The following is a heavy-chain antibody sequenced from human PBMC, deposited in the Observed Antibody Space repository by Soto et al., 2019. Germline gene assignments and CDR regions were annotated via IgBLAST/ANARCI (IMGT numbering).Heavy chain of an antibody. D-gene: IGHD2-2*01. CDR2: IYYSGST. CDR1: GGSINSYY. J-gene: IGHJ3*02. CDR3: SLCRDDAFDI. Sequence: SETLSLTCTVSGGSINSYYWSWIRQPPGKGLEWIGYIYYSGSTNYNPSLKSRVTISVDTSKNQFSLKLSSVTAADTAVYYCSLCRDDAFDIWGQGTMVTVSS. V-gene: IGHV4-59*01.